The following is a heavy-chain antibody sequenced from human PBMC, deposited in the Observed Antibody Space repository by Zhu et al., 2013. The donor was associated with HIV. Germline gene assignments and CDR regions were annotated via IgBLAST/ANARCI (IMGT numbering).Heavy chain of an antibody. Sequence: QVHLVQSGAEVKKPGSSVKVSCKASGGTFSTNAISWVRQAPGQGLEWMGTIIPEFGTTNYAQRFRGRVTITADESSNTAFMELSSLTSEDTAVYYCATTLKRQTTYALDTWGPGTMVTVSS. CDR1: GGTFSTNA. V-gene: IGHV1-69*15. D-gene: IGHD4-17*01. CDR3: ATTLKRQTTYALDT. J-gene: IGHJ3*02. CDR2: IIPEFGTT.